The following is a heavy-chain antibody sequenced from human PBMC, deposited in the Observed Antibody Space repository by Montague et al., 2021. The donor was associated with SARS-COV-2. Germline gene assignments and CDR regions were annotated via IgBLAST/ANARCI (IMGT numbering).Heavy chain of an antibody. Sequence: SETLSLTCTVSGGSVNSGGYYWSWIRQPPGKGLEWIGNIYYSGTTNYNPSLKSRVTISVDTSKNQFSLKLSSVTAADTAVYYCARDRTADDYVDYETAGYSYYYGMDAWGQGTTVTVSS. CDR1: GGSVNSGGYY. CDR3: ARDRTADDYVDYETAGYSYYYGMDA. J-gene: IGHJ6*02. D-gene: IGHD4-17*01. CDR2: IYYSGTT. V-gene: IGHV4-61*08.